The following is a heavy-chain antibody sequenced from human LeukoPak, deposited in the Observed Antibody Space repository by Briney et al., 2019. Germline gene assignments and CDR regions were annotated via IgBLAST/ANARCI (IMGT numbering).Heavy chain of an antibody. CDR2: MNPNSGNT. J-gene: IGHJ3*02. CDR1: GYTFTIYD. V-gene: IGHV1-8*01. CDR3: ARETVAGIAFDI. D-gene: IGHD6-19*01. Sequence: ASVTVSCKASGYTFTIYDINWVRQAPGQGLEWMGWMNPNSGNTGYAQKFQGRVTMTRNTSISTAYMELSSLRSEDTAVYYCARETVAGIAFDIWGQGTMVTVSS.